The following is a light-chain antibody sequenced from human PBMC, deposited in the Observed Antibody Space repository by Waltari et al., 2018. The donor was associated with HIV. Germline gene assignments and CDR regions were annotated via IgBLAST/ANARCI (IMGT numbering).Light chain of an antibody. CDR2: SAS. CDR3: HQSSSLPLT. Sequence: VLTQSPEFQSVAPQDKVTITCPASENIGISLHWYQMKPDQSPRLLIRSASQSMSGGPSRFSGSGSGTDFTLTIDSLEAEDAATYFCHQSSSLPLTFGGGTRVEIK. V-gene: IGKV6-21*02. J-gene: IGKJ4*01. CDR1: ENIGIS.